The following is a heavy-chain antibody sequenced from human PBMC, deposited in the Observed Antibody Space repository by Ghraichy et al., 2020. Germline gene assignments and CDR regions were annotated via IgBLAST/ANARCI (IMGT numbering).Heavy chain of an antibody. Sequence: GESLNISCKASGYSFTTYWIGWVRQMPGKGLEWMGLIYPGDSDTRYSPSFQGQVTISADKSISTAYLQWSSLKASDTAIYYCARRVPGYDSNGYYYYFDYWGQGTLVAVSS. CDR3: ARRVPGYDSNGYYYYFDY. J-gene: IGHJ4*02. CDR2: IYPGDSDT. D-gene: IGHD3-22*01. CDR1: GYSFTTYW. V-gene: IGHV5-51*01.